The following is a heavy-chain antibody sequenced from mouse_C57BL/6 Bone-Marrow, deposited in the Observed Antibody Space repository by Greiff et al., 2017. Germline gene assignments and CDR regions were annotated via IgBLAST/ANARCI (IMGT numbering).Heavy chain of an antibody. CDR1: EYEFPSHD. V-gene: IGHV5-2*01. D-gene: IGHD2-3*01. CDR2: INSDGGST. Sequence: EVQVVESGGGLVQPGESPKLSCESNEYEFPSHDMSWVRKTPEKRLELVAAINSDGGSTYYPDTMERRFIISRDNTKKTLYLQMSSLRSEDTALYYCARHDGYYVENYFDYWGQGTTLTVSS. CDR3: ARHDGYYVENYFDY. J-gene: IGHJ2*01.